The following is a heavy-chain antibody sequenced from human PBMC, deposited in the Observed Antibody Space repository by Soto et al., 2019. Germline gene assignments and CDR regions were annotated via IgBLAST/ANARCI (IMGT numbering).Heavy chain of an antibody. CDR2: IYYRGST. J-gene: IGHJ4*02. V-gene: IGHV4-39*07. Sequence: SETLSLTCTVSGGSISSSSYYWGWIRQPPGKGLEWIGSIYYRGSTYYNPSLKSRVTISVDTSKNQLSMKQSSVTAAVTAVYYCARVFRGYYFDYWGQGTLVTVSS. CDR3: ARVFRGYYFDY. CDR1: GGSISSSSYY. D-gene: IGHD3-16*01.